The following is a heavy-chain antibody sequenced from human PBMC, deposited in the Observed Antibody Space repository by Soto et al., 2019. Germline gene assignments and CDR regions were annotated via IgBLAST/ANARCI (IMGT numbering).Heavy chain of an antibody. D-gene: IGHD2-15*01. Sequence: QLQLQESGSGLVKPSQTLSLTCAVSGGSISSGGYSWSWIRQPPGKGLEWIGYIYHSGSTYYNPSLTSRVPILVDRSKNHVSLRLSSVTAADTAVYYCARGEVVALGYWGQGPLVTVSS. CDR2: IYHSGST. J-gene: IGHJ4*02. CDR1: GGSISSGGYS. V-gene: IGHV4-30-2*01. CDR3: ARGEVVALGY.